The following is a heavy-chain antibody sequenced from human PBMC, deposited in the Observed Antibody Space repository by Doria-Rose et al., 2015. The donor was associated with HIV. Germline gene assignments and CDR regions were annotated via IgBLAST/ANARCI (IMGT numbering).Heavy chain of an antibody. CDR2: IYYSGIT. CDR3: AKQAVNWFDP. CDR1: GGSVASGTPY. D-gene: IGHD6-25*01. J-gene: IGHJ5*02. V-gene: IGHV4-39*01. Sequence: QVQLVQSGPGLVEPSETLSLTCTVSGGSVASGTPYWDWIRQTPGQGLEWIGTIYYSGITYYNPSLRGRVTISLHTSKTQYSLKLISVTAADTGVYYCAKQAVNWFDPWGQGTLVTVSS.